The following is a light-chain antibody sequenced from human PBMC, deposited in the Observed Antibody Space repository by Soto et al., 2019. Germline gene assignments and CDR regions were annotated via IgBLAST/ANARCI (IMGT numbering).Light chain of an antibody. CDR3: QQRHMWPIT. V-gene: IGKV3-20*01. CDR1: QSVSSSY. CDR2: GAS. J-gene: IGKJ5*01. Sequence: EIVLTQSPGTLSLSPGEGATLSCRASQSVSSSYIAWYQQRPGQTPSLLIYGASTRATGIPDRFSGSGSGTHFTLTISRLEPGDFAVYYCQQRHMWPITFGQGTRLEIK.